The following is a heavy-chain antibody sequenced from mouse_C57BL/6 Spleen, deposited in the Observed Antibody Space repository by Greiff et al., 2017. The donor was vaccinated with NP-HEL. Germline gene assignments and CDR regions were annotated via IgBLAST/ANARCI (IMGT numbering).Heavy chain of an antibody. CDR3: ARDYYGSSYVGYFDV. V-gene: IGHV5-17*01. Sequence: EVQRVESGGGLVKPGGSLKLSCAASGFTFSDYGMHWVRQAPEKGLEWVAYISSGSSTIYYADTVKGRFTISRANAKNTLFLQMTSLRSEDTAMYYCARDYYGSSYVGYFDVWGTGTTVTVSS. CDR1: GFTFSDYG. D-gene: IGHD1-1*01. J-gene: IGHJ1*03. CDR2: ISSGSSTI.